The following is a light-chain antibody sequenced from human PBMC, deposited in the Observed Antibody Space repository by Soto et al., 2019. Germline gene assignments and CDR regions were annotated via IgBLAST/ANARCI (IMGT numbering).Light chain of an antibody. CDR3: QHCDTGWP. Sequence: DIQMTQSPSTLSASVGDRVTITCRSSHNIDRWLAWYQQKPGKAPKLLIYDASTLETGVPSRFSGSGSGREFTLTISGLQTDDFATYYCQHCDTGWPFGQGTKVEIK. V-gene: IGKV1-5*01. CDR2: DAS. CDR1: HNIDRW. J-gene: IGKJ1*01.